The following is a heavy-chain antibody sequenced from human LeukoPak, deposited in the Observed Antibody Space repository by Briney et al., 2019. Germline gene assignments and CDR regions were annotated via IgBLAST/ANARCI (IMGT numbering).Heavy chain of an antibody. J-gene: IGHJ4*02. CDR1: GFTFDDYA. CDR2: ISWNSGSI. D-gene: IGHD6-13*01. CDR3: ASGSSSWYGPL. Sequence: GGSLRLSCAASGFTFDDYAMHWVRQAPGKGLEWVSGISWNSGSIGYADSVKGRFTISRDNAKNSLYLQMNSLRAEDTALYYCASGSSSWYGPLWGQGTLVTVSS. V-gene: IGHV3-9*01.